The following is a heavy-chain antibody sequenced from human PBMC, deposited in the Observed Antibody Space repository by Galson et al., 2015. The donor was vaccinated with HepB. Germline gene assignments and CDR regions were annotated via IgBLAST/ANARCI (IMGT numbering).Heavy chain of an antibody. Sequence: LRLSCAASGFTVSSNYMSWVRQAPGKGLEWVSVIYSGGSTYYADSVKGRFTISRDNSKNTLYLQMNSLRAEDTAVYYCARDRRITIFGTAYYYYMDVWGKGTTVTVSS. CDR3: ARDRRITIFGTAYYYYMDV. CDR2: IYSGGST. D-gene: IGHD3-3*01. CDR1: GFTVSSNY. V-gene: IGHV3-53*01. J-gene: IGHJ6*03.